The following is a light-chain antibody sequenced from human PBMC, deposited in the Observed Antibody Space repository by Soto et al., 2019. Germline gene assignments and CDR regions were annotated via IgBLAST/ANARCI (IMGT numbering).Light chain of an antibody. CDR2: GAS. V-gene: IGKV3-15*01. CDR3: QQYNNWPRT. CDR1: QSVSRN. J-gene: IGKJ1*01. Sequence: EIVLTQSPATLSLSPWERATLSCRASQSVSRNLAWYQQKPGQAPRLLIYGASTRATGIPARFSGSGSGTEFTLTISSLQSEDFAVYYCQQYNNWPRTFGQGTKVDI.